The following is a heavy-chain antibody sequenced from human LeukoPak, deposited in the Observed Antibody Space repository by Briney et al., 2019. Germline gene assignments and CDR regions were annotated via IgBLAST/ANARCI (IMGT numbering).Heavy chain of an antibody. CDR1: GYTFTGYY. CDR2: INPNSSGT. V-gene: IGHV1-2*06. CDR3: ARVSTYDILTGYYIRSNAFDI. J-gene: IGHJ3*02. Sequence: ASVKVSCKASGYTFTGYYMHWVRQAPGQGLVWMGRINPNSSGTNYAHKVQGRDTMTRDTSISTAYMELSRLRSDDTAVYYCARVSTYDILTGYYIRSNAFDIWGQGTMVTVSS. D-gene: IGHD3-9*01.